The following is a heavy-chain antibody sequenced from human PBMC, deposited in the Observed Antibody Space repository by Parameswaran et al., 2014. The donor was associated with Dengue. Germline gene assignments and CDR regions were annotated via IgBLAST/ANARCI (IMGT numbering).Heavy chain of an antibody. J-gene: IGHJ6*03. CDR2: ISYDGSNK. D-gene: IGHD4-11*01. V-gene: IGHV3-30*18. Sequence: VRQMPGKGLEWVAVISYDGSNKYYADSVKGRFTISRDNSKNTLYLQMNSLRAEDTAVYYCAKDGLGVTTFSYYYYMDVWGKGTTVTVSS. CDR3: AKDGLGVTTFSYYYYMDV.